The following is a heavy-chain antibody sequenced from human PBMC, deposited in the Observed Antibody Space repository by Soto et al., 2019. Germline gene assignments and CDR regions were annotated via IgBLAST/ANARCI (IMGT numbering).Heavy chain of an antibody. J-gene: IGHJ4*02. V-gene: IGHV3-15*01. CDR2: IKIKSAGATT. Sequence: SLRLSCAASGFTFSNAWMTWVRHGPGKGLEWVGRIKIKSAGATTDYAAPVKGRFAVSRDEARDTVYLQMNSLKTEDTALYYCNTIGYCGGSSCYRTTYFDYWGRGTLVTVSS. CDR1: GFTFSNAW. CDR3: NTIGYCGGSSCYRTTYFDY. D-gene: IGHD2-2*02.